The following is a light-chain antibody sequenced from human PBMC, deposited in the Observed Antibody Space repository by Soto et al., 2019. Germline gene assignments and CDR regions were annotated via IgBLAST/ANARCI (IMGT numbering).Light chain of an antibody. CDR3: QQFNAFPWT. CDR2: AAS. J-gene: IGKJ1*01. V-gene: IGKV1-5*01. Sequence: TVTIPCRASQSISTWLAWYQQKPGKAPKLLIYAASNLHTGAPSRFSGSGSGTQFTLTISGLQPDDFATYYCQQFNAFPWTFGQGTKVDIK. CDR1: QSISTW.